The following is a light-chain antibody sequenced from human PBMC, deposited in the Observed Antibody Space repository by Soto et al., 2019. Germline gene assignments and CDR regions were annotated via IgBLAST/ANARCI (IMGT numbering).Light chain of an antibody. Sequence: EIVLTQSPVTLSLSPGERATLSCRASRSFASSYLGWYQQKPGPAPRLLIYAASTRATGIPDRFSGSGSATDFTLTTSRLEPEDSAVYYCQHYDSSPPYTFGQGTKVDIK. CDR2: AAS. V-gene: IGKV3-20*01. CDR1: RSFASSY. CDR3: QHYDSSPPYT. J-gene: IGKJ2*01.